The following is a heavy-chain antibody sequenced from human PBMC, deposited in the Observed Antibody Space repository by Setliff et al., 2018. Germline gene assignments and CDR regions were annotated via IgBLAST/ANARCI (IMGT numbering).Heavy chain of an antibody. CDR2: VSGSGGST. Sequence: GWSLRLSCAASGFTFSGYYMQWVRQAPGKGLEWVSAVSGSGGSTYYADSVKGRFTISRDNSKNTLYLQMNSMRAEDTAVYYCVKEEGWDSLQDAFDIWGQGTMVTVSS. J-gene: IGHJ3*02. D-gene: IGHD1-26*01. CDR1: GFTFSGYY. V-gene: IGHV3-23*01. CDR3: VKEEGWDSLQDAFDI.